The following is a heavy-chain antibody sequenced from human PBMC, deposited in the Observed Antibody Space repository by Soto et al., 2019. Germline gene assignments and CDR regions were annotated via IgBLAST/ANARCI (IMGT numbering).Heavy chain of an antibody. D-gene: IGHD2-15*01. CDR2: IKEDGSEQ. V-gene: IGHV3-7*01. Sequence: EVQLGESGGGLVQPGGSLRLSCVGSGFTFSYYWMSWVRQAPGKGLEWVANIKEDGSEQYYVDSVKGRFTISRDNAKNSLYLQMNSLRAEDTDVYYCARDWSGGSCTYGGQGTLVTVSS. J-gene: IGHJ4*02. CDR1: GFTFSYYW. CDR3: ARDWSGGSCTY.